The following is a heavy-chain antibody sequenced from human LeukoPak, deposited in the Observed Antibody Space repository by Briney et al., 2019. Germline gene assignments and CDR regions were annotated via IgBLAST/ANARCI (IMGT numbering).Heavy chain of an antibody. V-gene: IGHV4-34*01. CDR2: INPIGST. D-gene: IGHD3-22*01. CDR1: GGSFSGYH. Sequence: SETLSLTCAVYGGSFSGYHWTWIRQSPGKGLEWIGDINPIGSTYYNPSLKSRLTISVDTSKNQFSLKRRSVPAADKAVYYCARGRHDITMIVVVMTSVSYYLDVWGKGTTVTVS. CDR3: ARGRHDITMIVVVMTSVSYYLDV. J-gene: IGHJ6*03.